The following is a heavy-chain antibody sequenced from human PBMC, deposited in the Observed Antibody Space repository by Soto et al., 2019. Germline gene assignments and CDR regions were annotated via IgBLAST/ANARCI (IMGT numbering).Heavy chain of an antibody. CDR3: AADDEDIVVGPAARY. CDR1: GFTFTSSA. V-gene: IGHV1-58*02. J-gene: IGHJ4*02. Sequence: QMQLVQSGPEVKKPGTSVKVSCKASGFTFTSSAMQWVRQTRGQRLEWIGWIVVGSGNTMYAQKFQERVTITRDMSXXTAYMELSSLRSEDTAVYYCAADDEDIVVGPAARYWGQGTLVTVSS. D-gene: IGHD2-2*01. CDR2: IVVGSGNT.